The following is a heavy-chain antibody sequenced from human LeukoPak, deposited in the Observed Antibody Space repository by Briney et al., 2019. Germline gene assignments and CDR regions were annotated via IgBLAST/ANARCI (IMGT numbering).Heavy chain of an antibody. V-gene: IGHV3-48*03. J-gene: IGHJ4*02. CDR2: IHPRGGPI. D-gene: IGHD5-18*01. Sequence: GGSLRLSRAASGFTFSSYAMSWVRQAPGRGLEWVSYIHPRGGPIYYADSVKGRFTISRDNAKNSLYLQLNSLRAEDTAIYYCAREGRGYSYGPFDYWGQGILVTVSS. CDR3: AREGRGYSYGPFDY. CDR1: GFTFSSYA.